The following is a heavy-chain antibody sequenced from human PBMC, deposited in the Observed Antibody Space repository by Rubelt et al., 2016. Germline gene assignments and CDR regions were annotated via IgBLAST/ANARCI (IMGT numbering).Heavy chain of an antibody. CDR1: GYTFTSYG. CDR3: ARDSSECGCGGDCCTYYYGMDV. D-gene: IGHD2-21*02. J-gene: IGHJ6*02. CDR2: ISAYNGNT. Sequence: QVQLVQSGAEVKKPGASVKVSCKASGYTFTSYGISWVRQAPGQGLEWMGWISAYNGNTNYAQKFQGRVPVTPDESTSPAYRELRSLRSEDTAVYYCARDSSECGCGGDCCTYYYGMDVWGQGTTVTVSS. V-gene: IGHV1-18*01.